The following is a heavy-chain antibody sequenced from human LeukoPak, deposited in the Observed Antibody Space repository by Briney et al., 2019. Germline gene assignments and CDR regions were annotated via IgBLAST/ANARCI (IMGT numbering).Heavy chain of an antibody. J-gene: IGHJ4*02. CDR3: ASSPGIAAAGYYFDY. Sequence: GGPLRLSCAASGFTFSSYSMNWVRQAPGKGLEWVSSISSSSGYIYYADSVKGRFTISRDNAKNSLYLQMNSLRAEDTAVYYCASSPGIAAAGYYFDYWGQGTLVTVSS. CDR2: ISSSSGYI. CDR1: GFTFSSYS. D-gene: IGHD6-13*01. V-gene: IGHV3-21*01.